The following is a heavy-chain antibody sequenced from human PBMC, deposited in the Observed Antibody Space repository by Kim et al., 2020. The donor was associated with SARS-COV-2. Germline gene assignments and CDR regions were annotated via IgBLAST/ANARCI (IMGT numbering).Heavy chain of an antibody. CDR1: GFTFSSYG. D-gene: IGHD6-6*01. V-gene: IGHV3-30*18. J-gene: IGHJ4*02. CDR3: AKTAARPAADY. Sequence: GGSLRLSCAASGFTFSSYGMHWVRQAPGKGLEWVAVISYDGSNKYYADSVKGRFTISRDNSKNTLYLQMNSLRAEDTAVYYCAKTAARPAADYWGQGTLVTVSS. CDR2: ISYDGSNK.